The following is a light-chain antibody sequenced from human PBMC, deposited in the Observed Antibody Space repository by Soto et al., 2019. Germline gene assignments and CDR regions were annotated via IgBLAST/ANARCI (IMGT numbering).Light chain of an antibody. CDR1: QSISSN. V-gene: IGKV3-15*01. CDR3: QQHGSSPPYT. Sequence: EIGMTKSAATLSVSTGERAALSCRASQSISSNLAWYQQKPGQAPRLLIYGTSIRATDIPARFSGSGSGTEFTLTISGVQSEDFAVYYCQQHGSSPPYTFGQGTKVDIK. CDR2: GTS. J-gene: IGKJ2*01.